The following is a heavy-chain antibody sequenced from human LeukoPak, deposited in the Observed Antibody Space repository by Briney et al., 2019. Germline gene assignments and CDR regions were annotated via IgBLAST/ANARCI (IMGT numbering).Heavy chain of an antibody. J-gene: IGHJ4*02. CDR1: GFTFSSYW. D-gene: IGHD3-10*02. CDR3: ARVTWNYVPFDY. Sequence: GGSLRLSCAASGFTFSSYWMHWVRQAPGKGLVWVSRINSDGSTTTYADSVKGRFTISRDNARNTLYLQMNSLGAEDTAVYYCARVTWNYVPFDYWGQGTLVAVSS. V-gene: IGHV3-74*01. CDR2: INSDGSTT.